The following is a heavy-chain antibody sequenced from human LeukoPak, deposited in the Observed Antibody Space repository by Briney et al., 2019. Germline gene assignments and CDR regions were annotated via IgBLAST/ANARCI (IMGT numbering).Heavy chain of an antibody. V-gene: IGHV4-39*07. CDR1: GGSISSSSYY. J-gene: IGHJ4*02. CDR2: IYYSGST. D-gene: IGHD6-19*01. CDR3: ARDAPDTSGWYDY. Sequence: SETLSLTCTVSGGSISSSSYYWGWIRQPPGKGLEWIGSIYYSGSTYYNPSLKSRVTISVDRSRNQFSLKLNSVTAADTAVYYCARDAPDTSGWYDYWGQGSLVTVSS.